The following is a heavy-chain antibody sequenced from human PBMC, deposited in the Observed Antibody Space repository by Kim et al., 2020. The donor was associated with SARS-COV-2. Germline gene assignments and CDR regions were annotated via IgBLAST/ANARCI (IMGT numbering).Heavy chain of an antibody. V-gene: IGHV1-69*04. CDR3: AREPGYYDSSGYIDAFDI. J-gene: IGHJ3*02. Sequence: QGRVTITADKSTSTAYMELSSLRSEDTAVYYCAREPGYYDSSGYIDAFDIWGQGTMVTVSS. D-gene: IGHD3-22*01.